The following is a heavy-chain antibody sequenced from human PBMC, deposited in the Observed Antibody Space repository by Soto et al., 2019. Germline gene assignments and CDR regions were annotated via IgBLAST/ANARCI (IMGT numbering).Heavy chain of an antibody. CDR2: VWYDGSNK. V-gene: IGHV3-33*01. CDR1: GFSFSSYG. Sequence: QVQLVESGGGVVQPGRSLRLSCAASGFSFSSYGMHWVRQAPGKGLEWVAVVWYDGSNKYYADSVRGRFTISRDNSKNTLYLQMDSLRAEDTAVYYCAREYSDNSGVFDYWGQGTLVTVSS. D-gene: IGHD1-20*01. J-gene: IGHJ4*02. CDR3: AREYSDNSGVFDY.